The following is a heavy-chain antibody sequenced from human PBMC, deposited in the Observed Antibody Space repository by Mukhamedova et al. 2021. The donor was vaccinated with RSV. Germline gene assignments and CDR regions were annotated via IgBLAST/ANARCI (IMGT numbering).Heavy chain of an antibody. CDR3: ASRSGSYLDQSFDY. J-gene: IGHJ4*02. Sequence: VSSNYMSWVRQAPGKGLEWVAVIYAAGNTFYADSVKGRFTVSRDSSKDTLYLQMSSLRAEDTAVYYCASRSGSYLDQSFDYLGQG. CDR2: IYAAGNT. D-gene: IGHD1-26*01. CDR1: VSSNY. V-gene: IGHV3-53*01.